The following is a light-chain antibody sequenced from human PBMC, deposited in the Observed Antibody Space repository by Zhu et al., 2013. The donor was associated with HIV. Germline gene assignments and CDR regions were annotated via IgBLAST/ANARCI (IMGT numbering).Light chain of an antibody. Sequence: DIQMTQSPSSLSASVGDRLTITCRASQDINSKLAWFQQRPGKAPKSLIYDASTLQTGVPSKFSGGGSGTEFTLTINSLQPEDFVTYYCQQYSSYPFTFGPGTKVEI. CDR2: DAS. V-gene: IGKV1-16*02. J-gene: IGKJ3*01. CDR3: QQYSSYPFT. CDR1: QDINSK.